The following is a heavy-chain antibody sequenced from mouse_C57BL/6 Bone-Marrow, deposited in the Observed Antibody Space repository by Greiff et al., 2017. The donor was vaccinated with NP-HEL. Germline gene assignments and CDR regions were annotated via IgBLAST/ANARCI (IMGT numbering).Heavy chain of an antibody. CDR3: TRPFYYYGSSYGFAY. CDR1: GFTFSDAW. D-gene: IGHD1-1*01. CDR2: IRNKANNHAT. V-gene: IGHV6-6*01. Sequence: EVMLVESGGGLVQPGGSMKLSCAASGFTFSDAWMDWVRQSPEKGLEWVAEIRNKANNHATYYAESVKGRFTISRDDSKSSVYLQMNSLRAEDTGIYYCTRPFYYYGSSYGFAYWGQGTLVTVSA. J-gene: IGHJ3*01.